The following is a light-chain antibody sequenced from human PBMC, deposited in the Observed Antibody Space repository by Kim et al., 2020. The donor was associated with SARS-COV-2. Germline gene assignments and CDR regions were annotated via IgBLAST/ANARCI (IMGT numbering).Light chain of an antibody. V-gene: IGKV1-27*01. CDR2: AAS. J-gene: IGKJ1*01. CDR1: QGISNS. Sequence: DIQMAQSPSSLSASVGDRVTITCRASQGISNSLAWYRQKPGKVPMSLIYAASTLQSGVPSRFSGSGSGTDFTLTISSLQPEDAATYYCQKYDSDPWTFGRGTKVDIK. CDR3: QKYDSDPWT.